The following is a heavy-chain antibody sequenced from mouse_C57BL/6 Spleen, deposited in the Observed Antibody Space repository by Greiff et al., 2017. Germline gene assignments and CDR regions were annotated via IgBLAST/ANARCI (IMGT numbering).Heavy chain of an antibody. V-gene: IGHV1-63*01. CDR1: GYTFTNYG. D-gene: IGHD1-1*01. CDR2: IYPGGGYT. J-gene: IGHJ4*01. Sequence: QVQLQQSGAELVRPGTSVKMSCKASGYTFTNYGIGWAKQRPGHGLEWIGDIYPGGGYTNYNEKFKGKATLTADKSSSTAYMQFSSLTSEDSAIYYCARTNYVYDMDYWGQGTSVTVSS. CDR3: ARTNYVYDMDY.